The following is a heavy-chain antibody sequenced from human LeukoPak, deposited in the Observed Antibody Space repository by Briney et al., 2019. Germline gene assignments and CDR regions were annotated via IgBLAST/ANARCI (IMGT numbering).Heavy chain of an antibody. V-gene: IGHV4-34*01. J-gene: IGHJ4*02. CDR2: INHSGST. CDR1: GGSFSGYY. CDR3: AREPLVPAAMGLDY. D-gene: IGHD2-2*01. Sequence: SETLSLTCAVYGGSFSGYYWSWIRQPPGKGLEWIGEINHSGSTNYNPSLKSRVTISVDTSKNQFSLKLSSVTAADMAVYYCAREPLVPAAMGLDYWGQGTLVTVSS.